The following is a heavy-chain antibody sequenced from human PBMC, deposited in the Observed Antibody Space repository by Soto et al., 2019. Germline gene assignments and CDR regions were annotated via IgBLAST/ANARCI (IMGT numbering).Heavy chain of an antibody. Sequence: QVHLQQWGAGLLKPSETLSLTCAVYGGTFSGYYWSWIRQPPGKGLEWIGEINHSGTTNYNPSLKSRVTISMDTSKKQFSLKLSSVTAADTAVYYCASTAGILLWFGELRYYFDFWGQGTLVTV. V-gene: IGHV4-34*01. J-gene: IGHJ4*02. D-gene: IGHD3-10*01. CDR1: GGTFSGYY. CDR3: ASTAGILLWFGELRYYFDF. CDR2: INHSGTT.